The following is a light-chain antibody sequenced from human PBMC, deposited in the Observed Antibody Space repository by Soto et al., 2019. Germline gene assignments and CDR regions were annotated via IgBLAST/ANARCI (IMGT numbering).Light chain of an antibody. CDR1: SSY. CDR2: GAS. V-gene: IGKV3-20*01. Sequence: SSYLAWYQQKPGQAPRLLIYGASSRATGIPYRFSGSGSGTVFTLSAVSLFPENFAAYYWHEYGSYPTPTFAPGTRLEIK. CDR3: HEYGSYPTPT. J-gene: IGKJ5*01.